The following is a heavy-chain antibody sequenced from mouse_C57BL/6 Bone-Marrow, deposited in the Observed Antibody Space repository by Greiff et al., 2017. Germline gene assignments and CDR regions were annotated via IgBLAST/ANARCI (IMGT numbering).Heavy chain of an antibody. D-gene: IGHD2-4*01. CDR2: MHPNGGSP. V-gene: IGHV1-64*01. Sequence: QVQLQQPGAELVKPGASVKLSCKASGYTFTNYWMHWVKQRPGQGLEWIGMMHPNGGSPDYNEKFKSEATLSVDKSSRTAYMELSSLTSEDSAVYYCARSDDYDDYTMDYGGRGTSVTVSS. J-gene: IGHJ4*01. CDR1: GYTFTNYW. CDR3: ARSDDYDDYTMDY.